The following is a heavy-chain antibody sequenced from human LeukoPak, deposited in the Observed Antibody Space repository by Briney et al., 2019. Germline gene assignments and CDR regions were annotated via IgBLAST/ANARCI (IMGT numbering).Heavy chain of an antibody. J-gene: IGHJ4*02. D-gene: IGHD2-15*01. V-gene: IGHV1-2*04. Sequence: ASVKVSCKASGYTFTGYYMHWVRQAPGQGLEWMGWINPNSGGTNYAQKFQGWVTMTRDTSISTAYMELSRLRSDDTAVYYCASRYCSGGSCPRPFDYWGQGTLVTVSS. CDR3: ASRYCSGGSCPRPFDY. CDR1: GYTFTGYY. CDR2: INPNSGGT.